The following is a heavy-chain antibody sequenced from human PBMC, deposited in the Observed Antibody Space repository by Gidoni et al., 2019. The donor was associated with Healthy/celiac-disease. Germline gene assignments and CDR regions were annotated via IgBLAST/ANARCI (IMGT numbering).Heavy chain of an antibody. CDR2: IYPGDSDT. D-gene: IGHD2-2*01. V-gene: IGHV5-51*03. Sequence: EVQLVQSGAEVKKPGASLKISCQGSGYSFTSYWIGWGRQMPGKGLEWMGIIYPGDSDTRYSPSFQGQVTISADKSISTAYLQWSSLKASDTAMYYCASAYCSSTSCYGIDAFDIWGQGTMVTVSS. J-gene: IGHJ3*02. CDR1: GYSFTSYW. CDR3: ASAYCSSTSCYGIDAFDI.